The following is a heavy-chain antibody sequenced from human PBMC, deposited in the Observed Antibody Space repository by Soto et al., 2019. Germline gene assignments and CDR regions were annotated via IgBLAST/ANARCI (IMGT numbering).Heavy chain of an antibody. CDR3: ALSGASTGLYFDY. CDR2: ISWDGGST. CDR1: GFTFDDYT. D-gene: IGHD1-26*01. J-gene: IGHJ4*02. Sequence: EVQLVESGGVVVQPGGSLRLSCAASGFTFDDYTMHWVRQAPGRDLEWVSLISWDGGSTYYADSVKGRFTISRDNSKNSLYLQMNSLRTEDTALYYCALSGASTGLYFDYWGQGTLVTVSS. V-gene: IGHV3-43*01.